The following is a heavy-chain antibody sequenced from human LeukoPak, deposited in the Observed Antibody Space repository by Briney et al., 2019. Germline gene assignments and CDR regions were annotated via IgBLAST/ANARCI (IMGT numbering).Heavy chain of an antibody. CDR2: IYSGGST. D-gene: IGHD7-27*01. J-gene: IGHJ3*02. CDR1: GFTVSSNY. V-gene: IGHV3-53*01. Sequence: PGGSLRLSCAASGFTVSSNYMSWVRQAPGKGLEWVSVIYSGGSTYYADSVKGRITISRDNAKNTVYLQMNSLRVEDTAVYYCARSLGGAGSYDIWGQGTMVTVSS. CDR3: ARSLGGAGSYDI.